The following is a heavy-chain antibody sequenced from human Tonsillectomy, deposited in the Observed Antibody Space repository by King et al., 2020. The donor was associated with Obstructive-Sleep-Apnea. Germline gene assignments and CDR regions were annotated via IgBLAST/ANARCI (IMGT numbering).Heavy chain of an antibody. V-gene: IGHV4-59*12. CDR1: GDSISNYY. J-gene: IGHJ4*02. Sequence: VQLQQWGAGLLKPSETLSLTCTVSGDSISNYYWSWIRQPPGKGLDWIGYMYYSGNTNYNPSLKSRVTMSVDTSNIQFSLGLSSVTAADTAVYYCARDRGVEDAGGYGDYFDYWGQGTRVTVSS. D-gene: IGHD5-12*01. CDR3: ARDRGVEDAGGYGDYFDY. CDR2: MYYSGNT.